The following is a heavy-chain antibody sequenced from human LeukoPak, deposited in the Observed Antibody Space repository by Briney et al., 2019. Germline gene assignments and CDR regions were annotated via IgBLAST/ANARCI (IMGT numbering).Heavy chain of an antibody. CDR1: GFTFSSYA. CDR2: ISGSGGST. CDR3: AKDGLVGYSSGWPPFDY. D-gene: IGHD6-19*01. J-gene: IGHJ4*02. V-gene: IGHV3-23*01. Sequence: QPGRSLRLSCAASGFTFSSYAMHWVRQAPGKGLEWVSAISGSGGSTYYADSVKGRFTISRDNSKNTLYLQMNSLRAEDTAVYYCAKDGLVGYSSGWPPFDYWGQGTLVTVSS.